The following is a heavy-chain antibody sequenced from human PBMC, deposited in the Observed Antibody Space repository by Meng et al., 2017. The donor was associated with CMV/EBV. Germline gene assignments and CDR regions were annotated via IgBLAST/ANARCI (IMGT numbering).Heavy chain of an antibody. CDR3: AKAYDSSGYDY. J-gene: IGHJ4*02. Sequence: LSCAASGFTFSIYAMSWVRQAPGKGLEWVSVIYSGGSSTYYADSVKGRFTISRDNSKNTLYLQMNSLRAEDTAVYYCAKAYDSSGYDYWGQGTLVTVSS. CDR2: IYSGGSST. V-gene: IGHV3-23*03. CDR1: GFTFSIYA. D-gene: IGHD3-22*01.